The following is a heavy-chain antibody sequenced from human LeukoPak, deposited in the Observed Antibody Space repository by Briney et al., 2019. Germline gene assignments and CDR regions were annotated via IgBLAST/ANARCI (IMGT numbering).Heavy chain of an antibody. CDR3: ARGHTTVTTYYYYYYMDV. CDR1: GYTFTSYY. CDR2: INPSGGST. Sequence: GASVKVSCKASGYTFTSYYMHWVRQAPGQGLEWMGIINPSGGSTSYAQKFQGRVTMTRDTSISTAYMELSRLRSDDTAVYYCARGHTTVTTYYYYYYMDVWGKGTTVTVSS. D-gene: IGHD4-17*01. V-gene: IGHV1-46*01. J-gene: IGHJ6*03.